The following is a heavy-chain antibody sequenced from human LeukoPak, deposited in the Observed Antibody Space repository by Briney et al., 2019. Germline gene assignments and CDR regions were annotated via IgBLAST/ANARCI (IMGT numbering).Heavy chain of an antibody. CDR3: ARFRITMIVGRYYFDY. Sequence: GASVKVSCKASGGTFSSYAISWVRQAPGQGLEWMGGIIPISGTANYAQKFQGRVTITTDESTSTAYMELSSLRSEDTAVYYCARFRITMIVGRYYFDYWGQGTLVTVSS. CDR1: GGTFSSYA. CDR2: IIPISGTA. V-gene: IGHV1-69*05. J-gene: IGHJ4*02. D-gene: IGHD3-22*01.